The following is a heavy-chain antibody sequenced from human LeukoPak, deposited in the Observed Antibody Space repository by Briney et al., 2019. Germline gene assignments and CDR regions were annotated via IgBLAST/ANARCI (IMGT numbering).Heavy chain of an antibody. CDR3: ARGRGV. CDR1: GGSPCSAALR. CDR2: IYYSGST. V-gene: IGHV4-31*02. Sequence: PSQTLSLTSTVSGGSPCSAALRSSSIRQHPGEGLEWIGYIYYSGSTYYNPSLKSRFSISVDTSKNQLSLKLGSETAADTAVYDRARGRGVWGQGTTVTVSS. J-gene: IGHJ6*02.